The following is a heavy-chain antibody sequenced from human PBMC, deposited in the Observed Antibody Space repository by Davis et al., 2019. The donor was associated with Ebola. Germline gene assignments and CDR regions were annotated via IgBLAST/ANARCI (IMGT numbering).Heavy chain of an antibody. V-gene: IGHV3-7*01. CDR1: GFTFSNAW. CDR3: ARYGRMIDY. J-gene: IGHJ4*02. CDR2: IKQDGSEE. Sequence: GGSLRLSCAASGFTFSNAWMSWVRQAPGKGLEWVANIKQDGSEEAYVDSVKGRFSLSRDNARNSLFLQMNSLRVEDTAVYFCARYGRMIDYWGRGTLVTVSA. D-gene: IGHD3-10*01.